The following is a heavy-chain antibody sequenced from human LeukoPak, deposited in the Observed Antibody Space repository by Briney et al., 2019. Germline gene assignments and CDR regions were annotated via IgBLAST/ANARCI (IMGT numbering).Heavy chain of an antibody. Sequence: GGSLKLSCAASGFDFINFHIHWVRQAPGKGLEWLAFVSKDGNNIYYADSVKGRFTISRDNSKSTLYLQMNSLRADDTAIYYCARDFLWLVDYWGQGTLVTVSS. CDR1: GFDFINFH. CDR2: VSKDGNNI. CDR3: ARDFLWLVDY. V-gene: IGHV3-30-3*01. J-gene: IGHJ4*02. D-gene: IGHD6-19*01.